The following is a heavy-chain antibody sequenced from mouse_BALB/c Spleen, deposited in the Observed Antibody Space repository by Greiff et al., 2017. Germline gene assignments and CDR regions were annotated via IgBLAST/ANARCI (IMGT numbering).Heavy chain of an antibody. J-gene: IGHJ2*01. D-gene: IGHD4-1*02. Sequence: EVQLVESGGGLVKPGGSLKLSCAASGFAFSSYDMSWVRQTPEKRLEWVAYISSGGGSTYYPDTVKGRFTISRDNAKNTLYLQMSSLKSEDTAMYYCAQLGLGYWGQGTTLTVSS. CDR1: GFAFSSYD. CDR2: ISSGGGST. V-gene: IGHV5-12-1*01. CDR3: AQLGLGY.